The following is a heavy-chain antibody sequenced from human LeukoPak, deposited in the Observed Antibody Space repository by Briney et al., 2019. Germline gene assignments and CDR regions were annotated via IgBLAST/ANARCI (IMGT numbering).Heavy chain of an antibody. Sequence: GGSLRLSCAASGFTFDDYAMHWVRQAPGKGLEWVSLISGDGGSTYYADSVKGRFTISRDNSKNSLYLQMNSLTTADTALYYCAYAPRGAYFEYYFDYWGQGTLVTVSS. D-gene: IGHD2-8*01. CDR3: AYAPRGAYFEYYFDY. V-gene: IGHV3-43*02. CDR1: GFTFDDYA. J-gene: IGHJ4*02. CDR2: ISGDGGST.